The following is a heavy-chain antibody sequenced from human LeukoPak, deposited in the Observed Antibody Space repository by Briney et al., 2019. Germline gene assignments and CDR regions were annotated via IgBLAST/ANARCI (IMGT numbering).Heavy chain of an antibody. CDR3: ARDRGNQRGYYYYYMDV. V-gene: IGHV3-23*01. CDR2: ISGSGGST. D-gene: IGHD1-14*01. Sequence: GGSLRLSCAASGFTFSSYGMSWVRQAPGKGLEWVSAISGSGGSTYYADSVKGRFTISRDNAKNSLYLQMNSLRAEDTAVYYCARDRGNQRGYYYYYMDVWGKGTTVTVSS. J-gene: IGHJ6*03. CDR1: GFTFSSYG.